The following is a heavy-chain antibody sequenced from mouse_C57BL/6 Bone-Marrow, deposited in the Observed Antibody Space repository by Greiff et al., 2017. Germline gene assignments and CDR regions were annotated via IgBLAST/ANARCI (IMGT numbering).Heavy chain of an antibody. CDR2: ISSGSSTI. V-gene: IGHV5-17*01. J-gene: IGHJ4*01. Sequence: EVHLVESGGGLVKPGGSLKLSCAASGFTFSDYGMHWVRQAPEKGLEWVAYISSGSSTIYYADTVKGRFTISRDHAKNTLFLQMTSLRSEDTAMFYCARSYYGSSYDAMDYWGQGTSVTVSS. CDR3: ARSYYGSSYDAMDY. CDR1: GFTFSDYG. D-gene: IGHD1-1*01.